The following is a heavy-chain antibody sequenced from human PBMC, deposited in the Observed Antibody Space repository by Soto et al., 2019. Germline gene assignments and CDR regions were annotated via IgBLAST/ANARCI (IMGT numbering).Heavy chain of an antibody. D-gene: IGHD2-2*01. Sequence: QVQLVQSGAEVKKPGSSVKVSCKASGGTFSSYAISWVRQAPGQGLEWMGGIIPISDTTNYAQKFQGRVHSTADESTSTAYMELSSLRSDVTAVYSCARSQGSSTSLEIYYYYYYGMDVWGQGTTVTVSS. V-gene: IGHV1-69*01. CDR3: ARSQGSSTSLEIYYYYYYGMDV. CDR1: GGTFSSYA. J-gene: IGHJ6*02. CDR2: IIPISDTT.